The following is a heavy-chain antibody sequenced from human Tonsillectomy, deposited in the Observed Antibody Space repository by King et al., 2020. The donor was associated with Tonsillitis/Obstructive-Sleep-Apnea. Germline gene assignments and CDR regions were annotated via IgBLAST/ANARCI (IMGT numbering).Heavy chain of an antibody. CDR3: AKDIGGDYGVGAFDF. CDR2: INWNSGRI. V-gene: IGHV3-9*02. CDR1: GFTSDGYA. J-gene: IGHJ3*01. Sequence: DAQLVQSGGGLVQPGRSLRLSCVASGFTSDGYAMHWVRQPPGKGLEWVSGINWNSGRIGYADSVKGRFTISRDNAKNSLFLQMNSLRVEDTALYYCAKDIGGDYGVGAFDFWGQGTMVTVSS. D-gene: IGHD4-17*01.